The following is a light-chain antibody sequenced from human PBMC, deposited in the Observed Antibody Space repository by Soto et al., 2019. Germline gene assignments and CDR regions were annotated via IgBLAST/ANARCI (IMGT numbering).Light chain of an antibody. J-gene: IGLJ2*01. Sequence: QSVLTQPPSASGTPGQRVTISCSGSSSNIGTNTVIWYPQLPGAAPTLLIYSDNQRPSGVPDRFSGSKSGTSASLAISGLQSEDEADYYCAAWDVSLVVFGGGTKLTVL. CDR3: AAWDVSLVV. CDR1: SSNIGTNT. V-gene: IGLV1-44*01. CDR2: SDN.